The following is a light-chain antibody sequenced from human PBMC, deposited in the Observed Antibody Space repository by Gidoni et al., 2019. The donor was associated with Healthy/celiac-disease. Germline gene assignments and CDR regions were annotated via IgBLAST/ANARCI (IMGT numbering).Light chain of an antibody. J-gene: IGKJ3*01. CDR2: AAS. CDR3: QQLSSSPLT. V-gene: IGKV1-9*01. CDR1: QGISSY. Sequence: DIQLTQSPSFLSASVGDRVTIICRASQGISSYLAWYQQKPGKAPKLLIYAASTLQGGVPSRFSGSGSGTEFTLTSSSLQPEDFATYSCQQLSSSPLTFGPGTKVDIK.